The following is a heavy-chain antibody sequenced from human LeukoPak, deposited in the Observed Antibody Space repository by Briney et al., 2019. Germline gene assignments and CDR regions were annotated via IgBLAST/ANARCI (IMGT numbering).Heavy chain of an antibody. Sequence: ASVKVSCKASGYTFTSYGISWVRQAPGQGLEWMGWISAYNGNTNYAQKLQGRVTMTTDTSTSTAYMELRSLRSDDTAVHYCARDRLRYCSGGSCYSGDYWGQGTLVTVSS. CDR2: ISAYNGNT. J-gene: IGHJ4*02. D-gene: IGHD2-15*01. CDR3: ARDRLRYCSGGSCYSGDY. CDR1: GYTFTSYG. V-gene: IGHV1-18*01.